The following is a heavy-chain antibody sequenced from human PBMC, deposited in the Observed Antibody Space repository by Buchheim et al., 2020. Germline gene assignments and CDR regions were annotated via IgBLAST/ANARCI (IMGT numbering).Heavy chain of an antibody. V-gene: IGHV4-59*01. J-gene: IGHJ5*02. CDR2: TYYSGST. Sequence: QVQLQESGPGLVKPSETLSLTCTVSGGSISSYYWSWIRQPPGKGLEWIGYTYYSGSTNYNPSLKSRVTISVDTSKNQFSLKLSSVTAADTAVYYCARAGGEAYYDFWSGYSANWFDPWGQGTL. D-gene: IGHD3-3*01. CDR3: ARAGGEAYYDFWSGYSANWFDP. CDR1: GGSISSYY.